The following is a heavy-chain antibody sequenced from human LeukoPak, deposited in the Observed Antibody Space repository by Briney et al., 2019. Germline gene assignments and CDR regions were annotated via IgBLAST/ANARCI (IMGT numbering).Heavy chain of an antibody. CDR1: GFIFRNYA. J-gene: IGHJ4*02. CDR3: AKDSSSWYYDY. D-gene: IGHD6-13*01. Sequence: GGSLRLSCAASGFIFRNYAMSWVRQAPGKGLEWVSAITGSGDSTYYADSVKGRFTISRDNSKNTLYVEMNTLRAEDTAVYYCAKDSSSWYYDYWGQGTLVTVSS. CDR2: ITGSGDST. V-gene: IGHV3-23*01.